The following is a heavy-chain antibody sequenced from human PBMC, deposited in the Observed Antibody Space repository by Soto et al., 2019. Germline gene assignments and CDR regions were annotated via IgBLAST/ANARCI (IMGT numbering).Heavy chain of an antibody. D-gene: IGHD3-3*01. V-gene: IGHV3-7*03. CDR2: IKQDGSEK. CDR1: GFTFSSYW. J-gene: IGHJ3*02. Sequence: EVQLVESGGGLVQPGGSLRLSCAASGFTFSSYWMSWVRQAPGKGLEWVANIKQDGSEKYYVDSVKGRFTISRDNAKNSLYLQMNSLRAEDTAVYYCAKVSAHYDFWSGYNPPGAFDIWGQGTMVTVSS. CDR3: AKVSAHYDFWSGYNPPGAFDI.